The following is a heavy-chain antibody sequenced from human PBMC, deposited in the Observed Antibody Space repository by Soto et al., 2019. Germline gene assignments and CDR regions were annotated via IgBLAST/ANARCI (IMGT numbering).Heavy chain of an antibody. CDR3: VREDGVVGSSSAFDH. CDR2: INGRSNYV. J-gene: IGHJ4*02. CDR1: GFTFSTYT. D-gene: IGHD1-26*01. Sequence: EVQVVESGGGLVKPGGSLRLSCVFSGFTFSTYTMNWVRQAPGKGLEWVSSINGRSNYVYYADSVKGRFTISRDNDKNSLYLQMNRLRAEDTAIYYCVREDGVVGSSSAFDHWGLGTLVTVSS. V-gene: IGHV3-21*01.